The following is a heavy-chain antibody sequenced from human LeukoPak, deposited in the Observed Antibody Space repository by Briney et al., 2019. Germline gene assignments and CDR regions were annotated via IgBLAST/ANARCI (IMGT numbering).Heavy chain of an antibody. V-gene: IGHV3-23*01. CDR1: GLAFSSYA. D-gene: IGHD3-3*01. CDR3: AHYGVSGVRNNFY. CDR2: ISVASNT. J-gene: IGHJ4*02. Sequence: TGGSLRPSCAASGLAFSSYAMSWVRQAPGKGLEWVPTISVASNTFYADSVKGRFTISRDNSRNTVYLQMTSLRADDTAVYYCAHYGVSGVRNNFYWGQGTLVTVSS.